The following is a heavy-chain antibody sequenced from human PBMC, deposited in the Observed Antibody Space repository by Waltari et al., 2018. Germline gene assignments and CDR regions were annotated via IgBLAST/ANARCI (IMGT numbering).Heavy chain of an antibody. V-gene: IGHV4-34*02. Sequence: QVQLQQWGAGLLKPSETLSLTCAVYGGSSSDYYLIWIRQPPGKGLEWIGEINHRGNTYYNPSLKRRVTISVDTSENQFSLKLSSVTAADTAVYYCARLDLATIDFYYYYYMDVWGKGTTVTISS. CDR1: GGSSSDYY. CDR3: ARLDLATIDFYYYYYMDV. J-gene: IGHJ6*03. CDR2: INHRGNT.